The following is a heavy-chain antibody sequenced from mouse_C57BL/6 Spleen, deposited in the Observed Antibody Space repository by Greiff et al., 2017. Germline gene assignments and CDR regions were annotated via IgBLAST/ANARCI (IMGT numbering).Heavy chain of an antibody. Sequence: VQLQQPGAELVKPGASVKLSCKASGYTFTSYWMQWVKQRPGQGLEWIGEIDPSDSSTNYNQKFKGKATLTVDTPSSTAYMQLSSLTSEDSAVYYCARSRYSNGVDYWGQGTTLTVSS. D-gene: IGHD2-5*01. CDR1: GYTFTSYW. V-gene: IGHV1-50*01. CDR2: IDPSDSST. CDR3: ARSRYSNGVDY. J-gene: IGHJ2*01.